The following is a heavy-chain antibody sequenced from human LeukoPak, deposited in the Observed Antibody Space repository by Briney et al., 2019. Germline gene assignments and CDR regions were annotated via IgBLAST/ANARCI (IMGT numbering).Heavy chain of an antibody. Sequence: PGRSLRLSCAASGFTFSSYGMHWVRQAPGKGLEWVAVIWYDGSNKYYADSVKGRFTISRDNSKNTPYLQMNSLRAEDTAVYYCAKDLGTYYDSSGIAFDLWGRGTLVTVSS. CDR3: AKDLGTYYDSSGIAFDL. D-gene: IGHD3-22*01. V-gene: IGHV3-33*06. J-gene: IGHJ2*01. CDR1: GFTFSSYG. CDR2: IWYDGSNK.